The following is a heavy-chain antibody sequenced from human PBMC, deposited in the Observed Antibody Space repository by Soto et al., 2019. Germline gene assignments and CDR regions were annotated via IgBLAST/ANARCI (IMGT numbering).Heavy chain of an antibody. CDR1: GGSISSGGYY. CDR2: IYYSGIT. J-gene: IGHJ4*02. V-gene: IGHV4-31*01. Sequence: QVQLQESGPGLVKPSQTLSLTCTVSGGSISSGGYYWTWIRQHPGKGLEWIGYIYYSGITYYNPXXXXXXXXXXXXXXXXXXXXXXXXTXXXXXXXXCAREPLDWGQGTLVTVSS. CDR3: AREPLD.